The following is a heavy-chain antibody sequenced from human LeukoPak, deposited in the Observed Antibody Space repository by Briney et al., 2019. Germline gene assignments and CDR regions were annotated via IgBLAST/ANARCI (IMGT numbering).Heavy chain of an antibody. V-gene: IGHV4-4*07. CDR2: IYTSGST. D-gene: IGHD6-19*01. CDR1: GGSISSYY. Sequence: SETLSLTCTISGGSISSYYWSWIRQPAGKGLEWIGRIYTSGSTSYNPSLKSRVTMSVDTSKNQFSLKLSSVTAADTAVYYCARDRWYSSGWYSDYWGQGTLVTVSS. J-gene: IGHJ4*02. CDR3: ARDRWYSSGWYSDY.